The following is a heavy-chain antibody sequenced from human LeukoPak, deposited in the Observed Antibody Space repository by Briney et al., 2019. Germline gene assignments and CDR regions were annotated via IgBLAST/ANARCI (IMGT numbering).Heavy chain of an antibody. Sequence: ASVKVSCKASGYTFTSYYIHWVRQAPGQGLEWMGGINPNSGDTKYGQKFQGKVTMTWDTSTSTAYMEMSRLTSEDTAVYYCARGPYSGYDVGDPWGQGTLVTVSS. J-gene: IGHJ5*02. CDR2: INPNSGDT. D-gene: IGHD5-12*01. CDR1: GYTFTSYY. CDR3: ARGPYSGYDVGDP. V-gene: IGHV1-2*02.